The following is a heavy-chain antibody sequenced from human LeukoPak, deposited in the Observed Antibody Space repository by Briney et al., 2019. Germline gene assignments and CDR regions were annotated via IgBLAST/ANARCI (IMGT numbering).Heavy chain of an antibody. D-gene: IGHD6-13*01. CDR2: IKQDGSEK. CDR3: ARDGGSSSWYHDY. Sequence: GGSLRLSCAASGFTFSSYSMNWVRQAPGKGLEWVANIKQDGSEKYYVDSVKGRFTISRDNAKNSLYLQMNSLRAEDTAVYYCARDGGSSSWYHDYWGQGTLVTVSS. J-gene: IGHJ4*02. V-gene: IGHV3-7*01. CDR1: GFTFSSYS.